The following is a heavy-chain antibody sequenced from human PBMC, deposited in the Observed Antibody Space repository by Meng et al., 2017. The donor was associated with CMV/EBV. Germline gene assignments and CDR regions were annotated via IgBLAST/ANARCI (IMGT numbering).Heavy chain of an antibody. J-gene: IGHJ6*02. Sequence: ASVKVSCKASGYTFTSYYMHWVRQAPGQGLEWMGIINPSGGSTSYAQKFQGRVTMTRDTSTSTVYMELSSLRSEDTAVYYCARDSITRPWDYYYGMDVWDQGTTVTVSS. CDR1: GYTFTSYY. CDR2: INPSGGST. V-gene: IGHV1-46*01. CDR3: ARDSITRPWDYYYGMDV. D-gene: IGHD3-16*01.